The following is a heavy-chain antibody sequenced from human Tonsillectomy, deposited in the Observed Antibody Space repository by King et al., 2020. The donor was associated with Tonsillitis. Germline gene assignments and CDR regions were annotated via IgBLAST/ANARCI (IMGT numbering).Heavy chain of an antibody. Sequence: QLQESGPGLVKPSETLSLTCTVSGDSISSSSYYWGWIRQPPGKGLEWIGKIDYSGSTSCNPSIKSPVTISVDTSKNRCSLKLSSVTAADTAVYYCARLLRTGTYRGFFDYWGQGTLVTVSS. CDR2: IDYSGST. D-gene: IGHD1-26*01. J-gene: IGHJ4*02. V-gene: IGHV4-39*01. CDR1: GDSISSSSYY. CDR3: ARLLRTGTYRGFFDY.